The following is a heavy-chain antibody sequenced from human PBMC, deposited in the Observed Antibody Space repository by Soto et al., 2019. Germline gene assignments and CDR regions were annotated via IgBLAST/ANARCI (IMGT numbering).Heavy chain of an antibody. Sequence: QVQLVQSGADVKKPGASVKVSCKASGYSFTNYIITWVRQAPGQGLEWMGWISPYNGNTDYAQNLLGRVTMTTDTSTSTVYMELRSLRSDDTAVYYCARESQTWGLYKYFDLWGRGTLVTVSS. CDR1: GYSFTNYI. V-gene: IGHV1-18*01. CDR3: ARESQTWGLYKYFDL. CDR2: ISPYNGNT. J-gene: IGHJ2*01. D-gene: IGHD1-26*01.